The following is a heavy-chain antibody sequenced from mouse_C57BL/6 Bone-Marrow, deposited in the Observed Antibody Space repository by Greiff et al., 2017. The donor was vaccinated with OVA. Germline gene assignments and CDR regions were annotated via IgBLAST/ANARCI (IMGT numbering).Heavy chain of an antibody. CDR3: VREGGFITTVVLDY. CDR1: GFTFNTYA. CDR2: IRSKSSNYAT. Sequence: EVMLVESGGGLVQPKGSLKLSCAASGFTFNTYAMHWVRQAPGKGLEWVARIRSKSSNYATYYADSVKDRFTISRDDSQSMLYLQMNNLKTEDTAMYYCVREGGFITTVVLDYWGQGTTLTVSS. V-gene: IGHV10-3*01. J-gene: IGHJ2*01. D-gene: IGHD1-1*01.